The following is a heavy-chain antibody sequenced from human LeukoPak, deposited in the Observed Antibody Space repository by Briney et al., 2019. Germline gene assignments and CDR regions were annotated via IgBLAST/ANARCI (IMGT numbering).Heavy chain of an antibody. CDR2: FIPIFATG. J-gene: IGHJ6*03. Sequence: SVKVSCKASGDTFSSYSITWVRQAPGQGLEWMGGFIPIFATGNYAQKFHGRVTITTDKSASTSYMELRSLRSEDTAMYYCARYYYDSSGYYPRRDYYMDVWGKGTTVTVSS. V-gene: IGHV1-69*05. D-gene: IGHD3-22*01. CDR1: GDTFSSYS. CDR3: ARYYYDSSGYYPRRDYYMDV.